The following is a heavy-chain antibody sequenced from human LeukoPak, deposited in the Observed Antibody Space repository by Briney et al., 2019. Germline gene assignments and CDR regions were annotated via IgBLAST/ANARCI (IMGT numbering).Heavy chain of an antibody. Sequence: PGRSLRLSCAASGFTFSSYAMHWVRQAPGKGLEWVAVISYDGSNKYYADSVKGRFTISRDNSKNTLYLQMSSLRAEDTAVYYCVKSAPPDWGQGTLVTVSS. CDR3: VKSAPPD. CDR1: GFTFSSYA. J-gene: IGHJ4*02. V-gene: IGHV3-30*14. CDR2: ISYDGSNK.